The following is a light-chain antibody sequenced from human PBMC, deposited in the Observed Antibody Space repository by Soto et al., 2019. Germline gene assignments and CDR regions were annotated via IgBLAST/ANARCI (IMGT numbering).Light chain of an antibody. J-gene: IGKJ3*01. V-gene: IGKV1-33*01. CDR2: DAS. Sequence: DIQMTQSPPSLSASVGDRVTITCQASQDIGNTLNWFQHKPGKAPNLVIYDASNLEIGVPTRFCGSGSGTDFTFTITSLRPEDSATYYCQKADPPPLFGPGTKVESK. CDR1: QDIGNT. CDR3: QKADPPPL.